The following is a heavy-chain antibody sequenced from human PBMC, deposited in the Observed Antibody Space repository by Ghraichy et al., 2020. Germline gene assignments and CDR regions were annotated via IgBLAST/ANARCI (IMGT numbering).Heavy chain of an antibody. CDR1: GGSVTNGTYY. D-gene: IGHD4-11*01. Sequence: SETLSLTCTVSGGSVTNGTYYWGWIRQPPGKGLEWIGYIYHSGTTNYNSSLTSRVTISVDTSKNQFSLRLTSVTAADTAVYYCARTNPGLTTALAYYYGMDIWGQGTTVTVSS. CDR3: ARTNPGLTTALAYYYGMDI. J-gene: IGHJ6*02. CDR2: IYHSGTT. V-gene: IGHV4-61*01.